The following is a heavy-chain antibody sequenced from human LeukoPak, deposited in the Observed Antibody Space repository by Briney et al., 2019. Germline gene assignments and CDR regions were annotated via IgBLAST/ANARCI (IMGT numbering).Heavy chain of an antibody. V-gene: IGHV4-59*12. CDR2: IYYSGST. CDR3: AREGKITMVRGVIRYYYMDV. D-gene: IGHD3-10*01. Sequence: SETLSLTCTVSGGSISSYYWSWIRQPPGKGLEWIGYIYYSGSTNYNPSLKSQVTISVDTSKNQFSLKLSSVTAADTAVYYCAREGKITMVRGVIRYYYMDVWGKGTTVTISS. J-gene: IGHJ6*03. CDR1: GGSISSYY.